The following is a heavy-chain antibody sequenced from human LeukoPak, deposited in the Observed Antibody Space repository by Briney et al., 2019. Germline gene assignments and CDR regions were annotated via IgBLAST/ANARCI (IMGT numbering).Heavy chain of an antibody. CDR2: ISYDGSNK. V-gene: IGHV3-30*04. CDR1: GFTFSSYA. Sequence: PGGSLRLSCAASGFTFSSYAMHWVRQAPGKGLEWVAVISYDGSNKYYADSVKGRFTISRDNSKNTLFLQMNSPRAEDTAVYYCAREAATANPYDYWGQGTLVTVSS. CDR3: AREAATANPYDY. D-gene: IGHD6-25*01. J-gene: IGHJ4*02.